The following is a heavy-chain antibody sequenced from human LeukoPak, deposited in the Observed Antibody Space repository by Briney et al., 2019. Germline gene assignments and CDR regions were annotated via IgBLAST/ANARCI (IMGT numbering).Heavy chain of an antibody. CDR3: ARVEGYYYDSSGYFVRPYYFDY. V-gene: IGHV3-20*01. J-gene: IGHJ4*02. CDR2: INWNGGST. D-gene: IGHD3-22*01. Sequence: PGGSLRLSCAASGFTFDDYGMSWVRQAPGKGLEWVSGINWNGGSTGYADSVKGRFTISRDNAKNSLYLQMNSLRAEDTALYHCARVEGYYYDSSGYFVRPYYFDYWGQGTLVTVSS. CDR1: GFTFDDYG.